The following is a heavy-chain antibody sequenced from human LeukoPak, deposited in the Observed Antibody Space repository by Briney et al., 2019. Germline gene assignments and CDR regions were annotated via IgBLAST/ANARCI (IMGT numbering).Heavy chain of an antibody. CDR1: GGSISIGGYY. J-gene: IGHJ3*02. Sequence: SQTLSLTCTVSGGSISIGGYYWSWIRQHPGKGLEWIGYIYYSGSTYYNPSLKSRVTISVDTSKNQFSLKLSSVTAADTAVYYCARERWSSHAFDIWGQGTMVTVSS. CDR3: ARERWSSHAFDI. CDR2: IYYSGST. D-gene: IGHD4-23*01. V-gene: IGHV4-31*03.